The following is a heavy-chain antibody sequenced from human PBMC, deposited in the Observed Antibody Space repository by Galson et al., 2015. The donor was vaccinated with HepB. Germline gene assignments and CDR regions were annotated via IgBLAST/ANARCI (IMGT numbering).Heavy chain of an antibody. V-gene: IGHV3-30*02. CDR3: AKDRSPYDYGAYFDY. J-gene: IGHJ4*02. Sequence: SLRLSCAASGFTFSSYGMHWVRQAPGKGLEWVAFIRYDGSNKYYADSVKGRFTISRDNSKNTLYLQMNSLRAEDTAVYYCAKDRSPYDYGAYFDYWGQGTLVTVSS. CDR2: IRYDGSNK. CDR1: GFTFSSYG. D-gene: IGHD4-17*01.